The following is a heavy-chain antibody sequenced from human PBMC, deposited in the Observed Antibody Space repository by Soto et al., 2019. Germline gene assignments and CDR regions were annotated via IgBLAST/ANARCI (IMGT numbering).Heavy chain of an antibody. CDR3: AYYDILTGYYHEPLAIHY. V-gene: IGHV1-69*02. Sequence: SVKVSCKASGGTISSSTIRWVRQAPGQGLEWMGRIIPILGIANYAQKFQGRVTITADKSTSTAYMELSSLRSEDTAVYYCAYYDILTGYYHEPLAIHYWGQATPVSGSS. CDR2: IIPILGIA. CDR1: GGTISSST. D-gene: IGHD3-9*01. J-gene: IGHJ4*02.